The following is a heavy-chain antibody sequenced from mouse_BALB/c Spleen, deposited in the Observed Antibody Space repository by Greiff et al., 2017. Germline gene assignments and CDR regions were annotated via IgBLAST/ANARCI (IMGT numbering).Heavy chain of an antibody. J-gene: IGHJ3*01. V-gene: IGHV1S137*01. CDR3: ARAYYGGFAY. CDR2: ISTYYGDA. Sequence: QVQLQQSGAELVRPGVSVKISCKGSGYTFTDYAMHWVKQSHAKSLEWIGVISTYYGDASYNQKFKGKATMTVDKSSSTAYMELARLTSEDSAIYYCARAYYGGFAYWGQGTLVTVSA. D-gene: IGHD1-1*01. CDR1: GYTFTDYA.